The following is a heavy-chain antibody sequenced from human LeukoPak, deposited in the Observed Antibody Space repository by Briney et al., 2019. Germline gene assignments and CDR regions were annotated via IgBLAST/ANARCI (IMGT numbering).Heavy chain of an antibody. Sequence: VGSLRLSCAASGFTFSSYTMNWVRQAPGKGLEWFSSISSSRSYIYNADSVKGRFTISRDNAKNSLYLQMNSLRAEDTAVYYCARDHCSSTSCFPSGTNYFDSWGQGTPVTVSS. J-gene: IGHJ4*02. V-gene: IGHV3-21*01. CDR2: ISSSRSYI. D-gene: IGHD2-2*01. CDR1: GFTFSSYT. CDR3: ARDHCSSTSCFPSGTNYFDS.